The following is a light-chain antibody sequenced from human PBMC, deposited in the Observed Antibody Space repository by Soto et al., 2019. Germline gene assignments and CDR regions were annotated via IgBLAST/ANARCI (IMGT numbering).Light chain of an antibody. CDR3: QHSYMPPRT. CDR2: AAL. Sequence: DIQMTQSPTSLSASIGERVTITCRASQSISNYLNWYQQKPGQAPQLLIYAALSLRSGVPSRFSGDGSGTDFTLTSRRLHPDDTGTYYCQHSYMPPRTFGLGTKVEIK. CDR1: QSISNY. V-gene: IGKV1-39*01. J-gene: IGKJ4*02.